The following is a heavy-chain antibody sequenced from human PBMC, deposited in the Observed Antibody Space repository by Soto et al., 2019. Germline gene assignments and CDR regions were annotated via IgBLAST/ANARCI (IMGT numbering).Heavy chain of an antibody. CDR2: MNPNSGNT. J-gene: IGHJ3*02. CDR1: GYTFTSYD. Sequence: PSVKVSCNASGYTFTSYDINWVRQATGQGLEWMGWMNPNSGNTGYAQKFQGRVTMTRNTSISTAYMELSSLRSEDTAVYYCASPKYYDILTGYNVAFDIGGQGTMVTVSS. D-gene: IGHD3-9*01. CDR3: ASPKYYDILTGYNVAFDI. V-gene: IGHV1-8*01.